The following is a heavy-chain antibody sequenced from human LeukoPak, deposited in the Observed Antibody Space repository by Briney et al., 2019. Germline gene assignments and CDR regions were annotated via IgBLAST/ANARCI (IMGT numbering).Heavy chain of an antibody. J-gene: IGHJ4*02. CDR3: ARDGDDTVTT. D-gene: IGHD4-17*01. CDR1: GYTFTDYH. Sequence: ASVKVSCKAFGYTFTDYHMHWVRQAPGQGLEWMGWINPNSGGTNYAQKFQGRVTMTRDTSISTAYMELSRLRSDDTAVYYCARDGDDTVTTWGQGTLVTVSS. CDR2: INPNSGGT. V-gene: IGHV1-2*02.